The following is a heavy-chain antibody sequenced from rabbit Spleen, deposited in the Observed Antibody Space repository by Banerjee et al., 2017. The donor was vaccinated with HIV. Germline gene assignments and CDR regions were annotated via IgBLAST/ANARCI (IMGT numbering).Heavy chain of an antibody. Sequence: HLKESGGGLVQPGGSLKLSCTASGFTLSSYYMNWVRQAPGKGLEWIGYIDPVFGITYYANWVNGRFTISSHHAQNTLYLQLNSLTVADTATYFCARDTGSSFSSYGMDLWGQGTLVTVS. CDR3: ARDTGSSFSSYGMDL. D-gene: IGHD8-1*01. CDR1: GFTLSSYY. J-gene: IGHJ6*01. CDR2: IDPVFGIT. V-gene: IGHV1S7*01.